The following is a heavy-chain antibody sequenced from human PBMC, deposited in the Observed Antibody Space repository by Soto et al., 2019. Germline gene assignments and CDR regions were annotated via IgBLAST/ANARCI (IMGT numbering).Heavy chain of an antibody. J-gene: IGHJ4*02. CDR2: ISSSSSYI. D-gene: IGHD2-2*01. V-gene: IGHV3-21*01. Sequence: GGSLRLSCAASGFTFSSYSMNWVRQAPGKGLEWVSSISSSSSYIYYADSVKGRFTISRDNAKNSLYLQMNSLRAEDTAVYYCAREGGRIVVVPAALWGQGTLVTVSS. CDR3: AREGGRIVVVPAAL. CDR1: GFTFSSYS.